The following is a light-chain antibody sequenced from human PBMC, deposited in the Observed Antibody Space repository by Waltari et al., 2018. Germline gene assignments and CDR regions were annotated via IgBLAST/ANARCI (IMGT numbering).Light chain of an antibody. J-gene: IGLJ1*01. Sequence: QSALPQPPSASGSPGQSVAIPCTGTSSDVGGYNYVTWYQQHPGQAPKLMIFEVSKRHSGVPDRFSGSKSGNTASLTVSGLQAEDEADYYCSSYSGSSNLYVFGTGTKVTVL. V-gene: IGLV2-8*01. CDR3: SSYSGSSNLYV. CDR2: EVS. CDR1: SSDVGGYNY.